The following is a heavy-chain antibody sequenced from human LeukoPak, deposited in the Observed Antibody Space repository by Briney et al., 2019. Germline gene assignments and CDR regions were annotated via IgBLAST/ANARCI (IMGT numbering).Heavy chain of an antibody. J-gene: IGHJ4*02. V-gene: IGHV1-2*02. CDR2: INPNSGGT. CDR3: ARTRDIVATIPYFDY. Sequence: ASVKVSCKASGYTFTGYYMHWVRQAPGQGLEWMGWINPNSGGTNYAQKFQRRVTMTRDTSISTAYMELSRLRSDDTAVYYCARTRDIVATIPYFDYWGQGTLVTVSS. D-gene: IGHD5-12*01. CDR1: GYTFTGYY.